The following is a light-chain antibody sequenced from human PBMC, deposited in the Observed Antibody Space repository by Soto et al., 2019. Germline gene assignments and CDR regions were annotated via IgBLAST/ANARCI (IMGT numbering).Light chain of an antibody. Sequence: EIVMTQSPATLSVSPGERATLSCRASQSVSSNLAWYQQKPGQAPRLLIYGASTRATGIPARFSGSGSGTEFTLTISRLPSEDFAVYYCQQYNNWPPAGYTFGQGTKLEIK. V-gene: IGKV3-15*01. CDR2: GAS. CDR1: QSVSSN. J-gene: IGKJ2*01. CDR3: QQYNNWPPAGYT.